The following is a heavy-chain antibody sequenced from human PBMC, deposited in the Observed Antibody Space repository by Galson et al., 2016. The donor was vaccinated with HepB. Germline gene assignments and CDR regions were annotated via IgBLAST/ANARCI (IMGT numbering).Heavy chain of an antibody. V-gene: IGHV4-59*01. J-gene: IGHJ4*02. CDR3: ARGDYDTRGYTMTFDY. D-gene: IGHD3-22*01. CDR2: IYYSGST. Sequence: SETLSLTCTVSGDSISSDYWSWIRQPPGQGLEWIGYIYYSGSTNYNPSLQRRFTISVDTSKNQFSLKLNSVTAADTAVYYCARGDYDTRGYTMTFDYWGQGTLVTVFS. CDR1: GDSISSDY.